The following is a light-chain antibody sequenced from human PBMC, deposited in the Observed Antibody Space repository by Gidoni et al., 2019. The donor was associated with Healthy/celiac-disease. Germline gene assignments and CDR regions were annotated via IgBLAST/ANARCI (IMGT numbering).Light chain of an antibody. J-gene: IGKJ4*01. CDR3: QQRSNWPPSLT. Sequence: VLTQSPATLSLSPGERATLSGRASQSVSSYLAWYQQKPGQAPSLLIYDASNRATGIPARFSGSGSGTDFTLTISSLEPEDFAVYYCQQRSNWPPSLTFGGGTKVEIK. V-gene: IGKV3-11*01. CDR1: QSVSSY. CDR2: DAS.